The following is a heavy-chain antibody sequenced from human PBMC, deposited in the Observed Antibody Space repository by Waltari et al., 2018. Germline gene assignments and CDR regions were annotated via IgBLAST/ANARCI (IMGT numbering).Heavy chain of an antibody. J-gene: IGHJ3*01. V-gene: IGHV3-74*01. D-gene: IGHD2-2*01. CDR1: GFTFSSHW. CDR3: ARESEFCSSSACNDGFDV. CDR2: GNVDGGAA. Sequence: EGQLAESGGGLVQPGGSLRLSCAASGFTFSSHWMHWVRQAPGKGLVWVARGNVDGGAATYAASGRGRFTVSRDNAKNTLYLQMNSLKVEDTAVYYCARESEFCSSSACNDGFDVWGQGTMVIVSS.